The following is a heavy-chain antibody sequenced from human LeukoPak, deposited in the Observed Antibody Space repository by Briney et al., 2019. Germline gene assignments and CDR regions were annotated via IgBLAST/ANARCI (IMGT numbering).Heavy chain of an antibody. J-gene: IGHJ4*02. CDR1: GYTFTSYG. Sequence: ASVKVSCKASGYTFTSYGISWVRQAPGQGLEWMGWISAYNGSTNYAQKLQGRVTMTTDTSTSTAYMELRSLRSDDTAVYYCAREKYYYDSSGYYSDVYYFDYWGQGTLVTVSS. D-gene: IGHD3-22*01. CDR3: AREKYYYDSSGYYSDVYYFDY. CDR2: ISAYNGST. V-gene: IGHV1-18*01.